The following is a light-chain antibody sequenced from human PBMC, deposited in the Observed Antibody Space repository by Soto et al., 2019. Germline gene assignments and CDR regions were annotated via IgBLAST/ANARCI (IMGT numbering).Light chain of an antibody. CDR1: QTISTW. J-gene: IGKJ1*01. CDR2: DAS. V-gene: IGKV1-5*02. Sequence: DIQMTQSPSTLSASVGDRVTIICRASQTISTWLAWYQQKPGKAPKLLMYDASRLESGVPSRFSGSGSGTEFTLTISSLQRDDFATYYCQQYNTYWTFGQGTKVEIK. CDR3: QQYNTYWT.